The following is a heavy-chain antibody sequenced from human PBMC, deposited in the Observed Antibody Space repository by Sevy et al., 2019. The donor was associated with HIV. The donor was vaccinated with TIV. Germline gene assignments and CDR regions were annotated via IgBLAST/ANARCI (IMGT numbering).Heavy chain of an antibody. Sequence: GGSLRLSCAASGFTFSDYYMNWVRQAPGKGLEWVSYTSGRSSYIHYADSVRGRFTISRDNAKNSLYLQMNSLRADDTAVYFCARDGGCSSTSCLLYFDSWGQGALVTVSS. D-gene: IGHD2-2*01. CDR2: TSGRSSYI. CDR1: GFTFSDYY. J-gene: IGHJ4*02. V-gene: IGHV3-21*06. CDR3: ARDGGCSSTSCLLYFDS.